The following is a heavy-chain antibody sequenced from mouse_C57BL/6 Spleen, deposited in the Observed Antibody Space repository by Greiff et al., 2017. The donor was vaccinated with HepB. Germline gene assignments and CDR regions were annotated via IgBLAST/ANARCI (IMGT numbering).Heavy chain of an antibody. V-gene: IGHV5-4*03. Sequence: DVKLQESGGGLVKPGGSLKLSCAASGFTFSSYAMSWVRQTPEKRLEWVATISDGGSYTYYPDNVKGRFTISRDNAKNNLYLQMSHLKSEDTAMYYCARVGTEAWFAYWGQGTLVTVSA. CDR3: ARVGTEAWFAY. D-gene: IGHD4-1*01. J-gene: IGHJ3*01. CDR1: GFTFSSYA. CDR2: ISDGGSYT.